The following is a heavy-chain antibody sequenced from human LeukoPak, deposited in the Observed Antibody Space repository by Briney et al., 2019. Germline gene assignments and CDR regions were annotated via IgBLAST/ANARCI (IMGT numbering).Heavy chain of an antibody. J-gene: IGHJ4*02. CDR2: VYYSGST. CDR1: GGSISSSNW. D-gene: IGHD4-17*01. Sequence: SETLSLTCAVSGGSISSSNWWSWVRQPPGKGLEWIGSVYYSGSTYYNPSLKSRVTISIDTSKKQFSLRVNSVTAADTAVYYCARFFKGGDNGDYSDYWGQGTLVTVSS. V-gene: IGHV4-39*01. CDR3: ARFFKGGDNGDYSDY.